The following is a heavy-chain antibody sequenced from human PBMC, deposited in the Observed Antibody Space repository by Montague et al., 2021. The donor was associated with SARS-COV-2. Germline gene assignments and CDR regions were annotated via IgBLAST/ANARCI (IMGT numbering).Heavy chain of an antibody. CDR3: ARGRIEVSMIVVVLTGASYYIDV. V-gene: IGHV4-34*01. Sequence: SETLSLTRAVYGESFSGHYWSWIRQPPGKGLEWIGEINNSGSTNYNPSLKSRVTISVDTSKNQFSLKLHSVTAADTAVYYCARGRIEVSMIVVVLTGASYYIDVWGKGTTVTVSS. CDR1: GESFSGHY. D-gene: IGHD3-22*01. CDR2: INNSGST. J-gene: IGHJ6*03.